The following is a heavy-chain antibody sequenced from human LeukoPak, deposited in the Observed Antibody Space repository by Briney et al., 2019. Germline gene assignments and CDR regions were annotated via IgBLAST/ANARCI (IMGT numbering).Heavy chain of an antibody. CDR2: ISFDGSNK. J-gene: IGHJ4*02. D-gene: IGHD6-19*01. Sequence: GGSLRLSCAASGFTFSSHAMHWVRQAPGKGLEWVAVISFDGSNKYYADSVKGRFTISRDNSKNTLYLQMNSLRAEDTAVYYCARDILAVAGTGYFDSWGQGTLVTVSS. CDR3: ARDILAVAGTGYFDS. CDR1: GFTFSSHA. V-gene: IGHV3-30-3*01.